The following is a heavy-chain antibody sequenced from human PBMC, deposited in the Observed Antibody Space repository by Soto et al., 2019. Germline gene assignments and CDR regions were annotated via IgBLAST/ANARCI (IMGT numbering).Heavy chain of an antibody. J-gene: IGHJ4*02. CDR3: ARGLVYGDRQFDY. V-gene: IGHV4-34*01. CDR1: GGSFSGYY. Sequence: QVQLQQWGAGLLKPSETLSLTCAVYGGSFSGYYWSWIRQPPGKGLEWIGEINHSGSTNYNPSLMSRVTISVDTSKNQFSLKLSSVTAADTAVYYCARGLVYGDRQFDYWGQGTLVTVSS. D-gene: IGHD4-17*01. CDR2: INHSGST.